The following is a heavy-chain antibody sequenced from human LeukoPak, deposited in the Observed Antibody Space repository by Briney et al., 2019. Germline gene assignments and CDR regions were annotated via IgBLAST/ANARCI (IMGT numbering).Heavy chain of an antibody. CDR3: AREAVDSSIYFDY. J-gene: IGHJ4*02. CDR2: IYYSGST. Sequence: SETLSLTCTVSGYSISSSYYWSWIRQPPGKGLEWIGYIYYSGSTNYNPSLKSRVTISVDTSKNQFSLKLSSVTAADTAVYYCAREAVDSSIYFDYWGQGTLVTVSS. CDR1: GYSISSSYY. D-gene: IGHD6-13*01. V-gene: IGHV4-61*01.